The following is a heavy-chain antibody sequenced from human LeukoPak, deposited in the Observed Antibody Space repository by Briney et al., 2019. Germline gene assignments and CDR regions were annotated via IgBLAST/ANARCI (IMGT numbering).Heavy chain of an antibody. CDR3: ARRDYYGGNPVLDY. CDR1: GGSFSGYY. J-gene: IGHJ4*02. V-gene: IGHV4-34*01. CDR2: INHSGST. D-gene: IGHD4-23*01. Sequence: SETLSLTCAVYGGSFSGYYWSWIRQPPGKGLEWIGEINHSGSTNYNPSLKSRVTISVDTSKNQFSLKLTSVTAADTAIYYCARRDYYGGNPVLDYWGRGTLVTVSS.